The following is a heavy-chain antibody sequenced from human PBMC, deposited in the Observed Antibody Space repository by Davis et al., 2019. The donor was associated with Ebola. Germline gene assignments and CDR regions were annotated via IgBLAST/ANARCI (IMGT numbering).Heavy chain of an antibody. CDR3: ARDGYDILTGYEIKDV. CDR1: GFTFSSYG. D-gene: IGHD3-9*01. V-gene: IGHV3-33*01. J-gene: IGHJ6*02. CDR2: IWYDGSNK. Sequence: GESLKISCAASGFTFSSYGMHWVRQAPGKGLEWAAVIWYDGSNKYYADSVKGRFTISRDNSKNTLYLQMNSLRAEDTAVYYCARDGYDILTGYEIKDVWGQGTTVTVSS.